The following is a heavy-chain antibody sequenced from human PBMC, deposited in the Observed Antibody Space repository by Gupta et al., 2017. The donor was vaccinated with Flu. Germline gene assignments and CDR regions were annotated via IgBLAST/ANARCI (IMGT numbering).Heavy chain of an antibody. CDR1: EFTLSNHA. V-gene: IGHV3-23*01. CDR2: ISGSGDKT. J-gene: IGHJ5*02. Sequence: EVQLLESGGGLEQPGGSLRLSCVASEFTLSNHAMSWVRQAPEKGLEWVSGISGSGDKTYYADSVKGRFTISRDNSKNTLFLQMNSLRVEDTAVYYCAEWMGGVFGTQQPNWNDPWGQGTLVIVSS. CDR3: AEWMGGVFGTQQPNWNDP. D-gene: IGHD3-3*01.